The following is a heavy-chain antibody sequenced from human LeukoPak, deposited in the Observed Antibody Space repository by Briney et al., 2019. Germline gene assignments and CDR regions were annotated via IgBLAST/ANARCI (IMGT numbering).Heavy chain of an antibody. V-gene: IGHV1-2*02. Sequence: ASVTVTLKASGYIFIDYYIHWMRQPRAQGREWMGCIYTKRGVTTYAQNFQGRVTMTSNTSINTAYIELTRQRSADTTIYYCARDRYYGDYGNAFDVWGQGTKVTVSS. D-gene: IGHD4-17*01. CDR3: ARDRYYGDYGNAFDV. CDR1: GYIFIDYY. J-gene: IGHJ3*01. CDR2: IYTKRGVT.